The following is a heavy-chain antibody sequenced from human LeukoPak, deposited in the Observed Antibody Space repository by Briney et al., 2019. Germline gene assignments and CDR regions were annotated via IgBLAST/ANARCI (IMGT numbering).Heavy chain of an antibody. CDR1: GFTFRNYW. CDR3: AKGGPTVGTDY. Sequence: GGSLRLSCAGSGFTFRNYWMNWVRQAPGKGLEWVANIKEDGSEKYYVDSVKGRFTVSRDNAKNSLYLQINSLRADDTAVYYCAKGGPTVGTDYWGQGTLVTVSS. V-gene: IGHV3-7*01. J-gene: IGHJ4*02. CDR2: IKEDGSEK. D-gene: IGHD1-26*01.